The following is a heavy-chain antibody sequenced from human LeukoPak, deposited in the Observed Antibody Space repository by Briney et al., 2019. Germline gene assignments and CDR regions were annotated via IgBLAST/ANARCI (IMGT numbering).Heavy chain of an antibody. V-gene: IGHV3-9*01. CDR1: GFTFDDYA. J-gene: IGHJ6*02. D-gene: IGHD3-3*01. CDR2: ISWNGGSI. CDR3: AKDIRVTIFGGGSYGMDV. Sequence: GGSLRLSCAASGFTFDDYAMHWVRQAPGKGLEWVSGISWNGGSIGYADSVKGRFTISRDNAKNSLYLQMNSLRAEDTALYYCAKDIRVTIFGGGSYGMDVWGQGTTVTVSS.